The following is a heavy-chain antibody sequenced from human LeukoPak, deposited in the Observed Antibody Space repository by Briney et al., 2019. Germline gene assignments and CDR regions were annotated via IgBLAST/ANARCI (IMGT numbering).Heavy chain of an antibody. J-gene: IGHJ6*04. V-gene: IGHV4-59*01. CDR3: ARGSTPYPRPYYYYGMDV. D-gene: IGHD1-1*01. CDR2: IYYSGST. Sequence: SETLSLTCTVSGGSISSYYWSWIRQPPGKGLEWIGYIYYSGSTNYNPSLKSRVTISVDTSKNQFSLKLSSVTAADTAVYYCARGSTPYPRPYYYYGMDVWGKGTTVTVSS. CDR1: GGSISSYY.